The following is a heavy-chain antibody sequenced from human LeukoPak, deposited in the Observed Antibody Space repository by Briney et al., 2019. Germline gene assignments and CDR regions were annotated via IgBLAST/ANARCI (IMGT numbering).Heavy chain of an antibody. J-gene: IGHJ3*02. V-gene: IGHV3-33*01. CDR3: ARGPMLAYCGGDCYYDAFDI. D-gene: IGHD2-21*02. CDR2: IWYDGSNK. Sequence: SGGSLRLSCAASGFTFSSYVMHWVRQAPGKGLEWVAVIWYDGSNKYYADSVKGRFTISRDNSKNTLYLQMNSLRAEDTAVYYCARGPMLAYCGGDCYYDAFDIWGQGTMVTVSS. CDR1: GFTFSSYV.